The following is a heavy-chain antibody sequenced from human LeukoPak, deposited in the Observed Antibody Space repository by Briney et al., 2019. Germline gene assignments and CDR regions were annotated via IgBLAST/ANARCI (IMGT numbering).Heavy chain of an antibody. D-gene: IGHD5-24*01. CDR2: IYDGGKT. J-gene: IGHJ4*02. CDR1: QSIVSSRY. V-gene: IGHV3-53*01. CDR3: GRDDADVKNYGIQY. Sequence: GGSLRLSCAASQSIVSSRYMSWVRQAPGKGLEWVSIIYDGGKTYYADSVKGRFTISRDNFKNTLYLQMNNLRAEDTAVYFCGRDDADVKNYGIQYWGQGTLVTVSS.